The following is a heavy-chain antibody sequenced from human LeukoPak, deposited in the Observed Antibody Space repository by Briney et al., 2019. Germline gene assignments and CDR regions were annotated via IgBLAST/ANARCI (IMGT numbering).Heavy chain of an antibody. D-gene: IGHD6-13*01. CDR1: GGSFSGYY. J-gene: IGHJ4*02. V-gene: IGHV4-34*01. CDR2: INHSESTTT. Sequence: SETLSLTCAVYGGSFSGYYWTWIRQPPGKGLEWIGEINHSESTTTNYHPSLKSRVTISVDTSKNQFSLKLSSVTAADTAVYYCARAGIAAAGTPFDYWGQGTLVTVSS. CDR3: ARAGIAAAGTPFDY.